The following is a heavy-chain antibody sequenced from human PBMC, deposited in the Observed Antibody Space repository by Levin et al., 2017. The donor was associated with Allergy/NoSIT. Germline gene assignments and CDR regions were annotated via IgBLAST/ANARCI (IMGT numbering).Heavy chain of an antibody. CDR3: ARTLLYYDSSGYYWGGAFDI. CDR1: GFTVRSNY. J-gene: IGHJ3*02. V-gene: IGHV3-53*01. CDR2: IYSGGST. Sequence: LSLTCAASGFTVRSNYMSWVRQAPGKGLEWVSVIYSGGSTYYADSVKGRFTISRDNSKNTLYLQMNSLRAEDTAVYYCARTLLYYDSSGYYWGGAFDIWGQGTMVTVSS. D-gene: IGHD3-22*01.